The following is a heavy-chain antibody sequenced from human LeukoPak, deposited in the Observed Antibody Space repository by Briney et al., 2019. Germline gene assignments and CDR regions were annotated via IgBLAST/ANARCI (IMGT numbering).Heavy chain of an antibody. V-gene: IGHV1-2*02. D-gene: IGHD3-10*01. CDR1: GYTFTGYY. J-gene: IGHJ5*02. CDR3: ARVGLPYLGEALDWFDP. Sequence: ASVKVSCKASGYTFTGYYMHWVRQAPGQGLEWMGWINPNSGGTNYAQKFQGRVTMTRDTSISTAYMELSRLRSDDTAVYYCARVGLPYLGEALDWFDPWGQGTLVTVSS. CDR2: INPNSGGT.